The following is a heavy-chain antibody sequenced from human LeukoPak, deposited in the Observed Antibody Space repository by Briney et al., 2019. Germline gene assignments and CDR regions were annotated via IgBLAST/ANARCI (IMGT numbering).Heavy chain of an antibody. CDR3: ARSGLIAAAGSPLDY. Sequence: GGSLRLSCAASGFTFSSYSMNWVRQAAGKGLEWVSSISSSSSYIYYADSVKGRFTISRDNAKNSLYLQMNSLRAEDTAVYYCARSGLIAAAGSPLDYWGQGTLVTVSS. J-gene: IGHJ4*02. CDR2: ISSSSSYI. CDR1: GFTFSSYS. D-gene: IGHD6-13*01. V-gene: IGHV3-21*01.